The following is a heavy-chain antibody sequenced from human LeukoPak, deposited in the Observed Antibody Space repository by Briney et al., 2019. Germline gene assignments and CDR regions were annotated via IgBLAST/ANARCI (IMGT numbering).Heavy chain of an antibody. CDR2: INGGSDNA. J-gene: IGHJ4*02. D-gene: IGHD3-10*01. V-gene: IGHV1-3*01. CDR3: ARSLGSHNFDY. Sequence: GASVKVSCKASGYTFTSYAMHWVRQAPGQRLEWMGWINGGSDNAKYLQKFQGRVTISRDTSASTAYMELSSLRSEDTAAYYCARSLGSHNFDYWGQGTLVTVSS. CDR1: GYTFTSYA.